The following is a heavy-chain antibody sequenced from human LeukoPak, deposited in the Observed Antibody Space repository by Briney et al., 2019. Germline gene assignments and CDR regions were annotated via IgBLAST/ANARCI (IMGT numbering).Heavy chain of an antibody. J-gene: IGHJ5*02. D-gene: IGHD3-3*01. CDR1: GFTFSSYS. Sequence: GGFLRLSCAASGFTFSSYSMNWVRQAPGKGLEWVSSISSSSSYIYYADSVKGRFTISRDNAKNSLYLQMNSLRAEDTAVYYCARDPYYDFWSGPPAHWFDPWGQGTLVTVSS. CDR3: ARDPYYDFWSGPPAHWFDP. V-gene: IGHV3-21*01. CDR2: ISSSSSYI.